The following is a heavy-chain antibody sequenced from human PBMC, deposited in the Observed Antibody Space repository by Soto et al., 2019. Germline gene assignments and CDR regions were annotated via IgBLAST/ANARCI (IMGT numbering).Heavy chain of an antibody. CDR3: AHSLWFGESLNWFDP. CDR1: GFSLSTSGVG. V-gene: IGHV2-5*02. Sequence: QITLKESGPTLVKPTQTLTLTCTFSGFSLSTSGVGVGWIRQPPGKALVWLALIYWDDDKRYSPSLKSRLTITKDTSKNQVVLTMTNMDPVDTATYYCAHSLWFGESLNWFDPWGQGTLVTVSS. D-gene: IGHD3-10*01. CDR2: IYWDDDK. J-gene: IGHJ5*02.